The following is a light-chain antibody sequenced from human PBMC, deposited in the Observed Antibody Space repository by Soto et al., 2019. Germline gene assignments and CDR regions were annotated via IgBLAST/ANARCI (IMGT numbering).Light chain of an antibody. V-gene: IGLV2-18*02. CDR3: ASHTPSRSRV. J-gene: IGLJ3*02. CDR1: SSDVGSYDR. CDR2: EVS. Sequence: QSALTQPPSVSGSPGQSVTISCTGTSSDVGSYDRVSWYHQPPGTAPKVIIYEVSNRPSGVPDRFSGTKSGNTASLTISGLQAEDEGDYYCASHTPSRSRVFGGGTKLTVL.